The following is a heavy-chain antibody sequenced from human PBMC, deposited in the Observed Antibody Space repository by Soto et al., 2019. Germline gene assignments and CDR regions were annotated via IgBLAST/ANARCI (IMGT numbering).Heavy chain of an antibody. CDR3: ARGGDTSTWYDLDY. J-gene: IGHJ4*02. Sequence: QVQLVQSGAEVKKPGASVKVSCKASGYTFTSFDINWVRQAPGQGLEWMGWMNPATGNTGYAQKFQGRVTMTRNTSINTAYMELSRLRSEDTAVYFCARGGDTSTWYDLDYWGQGALVTVSS. CDR1: GYTFTSFD. D-gene: IGHD6-13*01. V-gene: IGHV1-8*01. CDR2: MNPATGNT.